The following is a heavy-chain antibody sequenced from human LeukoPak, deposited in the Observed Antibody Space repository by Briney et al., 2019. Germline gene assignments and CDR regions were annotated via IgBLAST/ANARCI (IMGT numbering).Heavy chain of an antibody. CDR1: GGSISSSSYY. J-gene: IGHJ3*02. V-gene: IGHV4-39*01. CDR3: ARPFYSGSYSAAFDI. CDR2: IYYSGST. D-gene: IGHD1-26*01. Sequence: SETLSLTCTVSGGSISSSSYYWGWIRQPPGKGLEWIGSIYYSGSTYYNPSLKSRVTISVDTSKNQFSLKLSSVTAADTAVYYCARPFYSGSYSAAFDIWGQGTMVTVPS.